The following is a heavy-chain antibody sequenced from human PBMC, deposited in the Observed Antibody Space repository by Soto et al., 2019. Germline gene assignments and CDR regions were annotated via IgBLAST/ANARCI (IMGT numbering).Heavy chain of an antibody. Sequence: GGSLRLSCAASGFTFSSYSMNWVRQAPGKGLEWVSYISSSSTIYYADSGKGRFTISRDNAKNSLYLQMNSLRDEDTAVYYCARTRFGELSLFDYWGQGTLVTVSS. D-gene: IGHD3-10*01. CDR1: GFTFSSYS. J-gene: IGHJ4*02. CDR3: ARTRFGELSLFDY. V-gene: IGHV3-48*02. CDR2: ISSSSTI.